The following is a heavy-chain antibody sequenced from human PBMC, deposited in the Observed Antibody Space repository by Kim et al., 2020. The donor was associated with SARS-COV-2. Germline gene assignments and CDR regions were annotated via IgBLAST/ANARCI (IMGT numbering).Heavy chain of an antibody. V-gene: IGHV4-59*13. D-gene: IGHD1-26*01. CDR3: ARVVVGAMYYFDY. CDR2: IYYSGST. Sequence: SETLSLTCTVSGGSISSYYWIWIRQPPGKGLEWIGYIYYSGSTNYNPSLKSRVTISVDTSKNQFSLKLSSVTAADTAVYYCARVVVGAMYYFDYWGQGTLVTVSS. CDR1: GGSISSYY. J-gene: IGHJ4*02.